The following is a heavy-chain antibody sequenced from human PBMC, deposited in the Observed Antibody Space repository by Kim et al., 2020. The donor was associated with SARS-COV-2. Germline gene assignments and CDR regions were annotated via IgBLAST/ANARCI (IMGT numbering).Heavy chain of an antibody. Sequence: SVKVSCKASGGTFSSYAISWVRQAPGQGLEWMGRLIPIFGTANYAQKFQGRVTITLDESTSTAYMELSSLRSEDTAVYYCARGGNYYDSSGPRDAFDIWVQGTMVTVSS. CDR1: GGTFSSYA. CDR3: ARGGNYYDSSGPRDAFDI. D-gene: IGHD3-22*01. J-gene: IGHJ3*02. V-gene: IGHV1-69*13. CDR2: LIPIFGTA.